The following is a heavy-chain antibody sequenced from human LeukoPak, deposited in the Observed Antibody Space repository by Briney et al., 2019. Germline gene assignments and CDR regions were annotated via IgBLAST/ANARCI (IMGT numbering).Heavy chain of an antibody. CDR1: GYTFTSYY. CDR3: ARVRDYYASSDYSDY. D-gene: IGHD3-22*01. CDR2: ISGYNAKT. J-gene: IGHJ4*02. V-gene: IGHV1-18*04. Sequence: ALVKVSCKTSGYTFTSYYVSWVRQAPGQGLEWMGWISGYNAKTKYVQKFQGRITMTIDTSTTTAYMELRSLTSDDTAVYYCARVRDYYASSDYSDYWGQGTLVTVSS.